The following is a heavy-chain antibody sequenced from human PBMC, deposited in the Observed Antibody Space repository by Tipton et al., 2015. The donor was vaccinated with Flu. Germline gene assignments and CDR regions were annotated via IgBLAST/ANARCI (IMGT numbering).Heavy chain of an antibody. V-gene: IGHV3-21*01. CDR1: GFSFSSYT. J-gene: IGHJ4*02. Sequence: CAASGFSFSSYTMNWVRQAPGKGLEWVASISSVYVYYADSVKGRFTISRDNANDTLYLQIDNLRAEDTGVYYCAKAGGRGNSGFEVIYFDSWGQGTRVTVSS. CDR2: ISSVYV. D-gene: IGHD5-12*01. CDR3: AKAGGRGNSGFEVIYFDS.